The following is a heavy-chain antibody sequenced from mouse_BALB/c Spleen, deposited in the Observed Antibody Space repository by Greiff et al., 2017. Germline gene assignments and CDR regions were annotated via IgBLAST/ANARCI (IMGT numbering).Heavy chain of an antibody. Sequence: QVQLQQSGAELVKPGASVKLSCKASGYTFTSYYMYWVKQRPGQGLEWIGGINPSNGGTNFNEKFKSKATLTVDKSSSTAYMQLSSLTSEDSAVYYCAGSSYRYAMDYWGQGTSVTVSS. CDR2: INPSNGGT. D-gene: IGHD1-1*01. J-gene: IGHJ4*01. CDR1: GYTFTSYY. V-gene: IGHV1S81*02. CDR3: AGSSYRYAMDY.